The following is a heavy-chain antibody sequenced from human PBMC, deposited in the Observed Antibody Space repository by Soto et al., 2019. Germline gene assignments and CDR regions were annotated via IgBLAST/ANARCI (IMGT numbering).Heavy chain of an antibody. CDR3: ARGRDLDIHYSESSGYYTDY. CDR2: IFYRGTT. D-gene: IGHD3-22*01. Sequence: PSETLSLTCTVSGDSTGSGGYYWGWIRQYPGKGLEWIGYIFYRGTTFYNPSLKSRVSISVDTSNNQFSLKLSSVTAADTAVYYCARGRDLDIHYSESSGYYTDYWGQGTLVTVSS. CDR1: GDSTGSGGYY. J-gene: IGHJ4*02. V-gene: IGHV4-31*03.